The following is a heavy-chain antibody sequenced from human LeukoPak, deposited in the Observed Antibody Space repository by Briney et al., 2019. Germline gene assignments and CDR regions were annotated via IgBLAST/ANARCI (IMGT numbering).Heavy chain of an antibody. CDR2: INPNSGGT. Sequence: ASVKVSCKASGYTFTGYYMHWVRQAPGQGLEWVGWINPNSGGTNYAQKFQGRVTMTRDTSISTAYMELSGLRSDDTAVYYCARDGMDSYDSSGYYPIDYWGQGTLVTVSS. CDR1: GYTFTGYY. V-gene: IGHV1-2*02. D-gene: IGHD3-22*01. J-gene: IGHJ4*02. CDR3: ARDGMDSYDSSGYYPIDY.